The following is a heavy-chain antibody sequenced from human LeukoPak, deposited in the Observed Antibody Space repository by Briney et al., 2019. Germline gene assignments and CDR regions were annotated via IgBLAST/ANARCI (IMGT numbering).Heavy chain of an antibody. CDR2: IRSDGSNK. V-gene: IGHV3-30*02. CDR3: AKDRDPYDYGSGSYYNGVFDY. J-gene: IGHJ4*02. D-gene: IGHD3-10*01. CDR1: GFSFSSYG. Sequence: GGSLRLSCAGSGFSFSSYGMHWVRQAPGKGLEWMAFIRSDGSNKYYADSVKGRFTISRDNSKNTLYLQMNSLRAEDTAVYYCAKDRDPYDYGSGSYYNGVFDYWGQGTLVTVSS.